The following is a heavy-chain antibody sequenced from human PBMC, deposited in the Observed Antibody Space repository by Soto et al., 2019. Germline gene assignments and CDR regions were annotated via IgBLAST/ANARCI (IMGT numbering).Heavy chain of an antibody. Sequence: VPLVQSGAEVKKPGASVKVSCKASGYTFTSYDINWVRQATGQGLEWMGWMNPNSGNTGYAQKFQGRVTITRNTSISTAYLELSRLRSEVPAVYYFARGIPRVSMGRVVIVTPIYYYYYMDVWGKGTTVTVSS. V-gene: IGHV1-8*01. J-gene: IGHJ6*03. CDR1: GYTFTSYD. D-gene: IGHD3-10*01. CDR3: ARGIPRVSMGRVVIVTPIYYYYYMDV. CDR2: MNPNSGNT.